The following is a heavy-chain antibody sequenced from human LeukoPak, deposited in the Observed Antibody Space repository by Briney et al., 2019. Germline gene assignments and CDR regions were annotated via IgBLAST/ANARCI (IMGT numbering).Heavy chain of an antibody. CDR1: GFTFSSYS. D-gene: IGHD1-26*01. Sequence: PGRSLRLSCAASGFTFSSYSMNWVRQAPGKGLEWVSYISSSSSTIYYADSVKGRFTISRDNAKNSLYLQMNSLRAEDTAVYYCARDPQKWELLHSGAFDIWGQGTMVTVSS. J-gene: IGHJ3*02. CDR2: ISSSSSTI. CDR3: ARDPQKWELLHSGAFDI. V-gene: IGHV3-48*01.